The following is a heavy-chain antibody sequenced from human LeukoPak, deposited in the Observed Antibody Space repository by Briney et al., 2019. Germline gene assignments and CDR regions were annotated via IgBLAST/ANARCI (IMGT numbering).Heavy chain of an antibody. V-gene: IGHV3-30-3*01. D-gene: IGHD6-19*01. CDR2: ISYDGSNK. CDR1: GFTFSSYA. J-gene: IGHJ4*02. CDR3: ARDGLAVAGTGGYYFDY. Sequence: GGSLRLSCAASGFTFSSYAMHWVRQAPGKGLEWVAVISYDGSNKYYADSVKGRFTISRDNSKNTLYLQMNSLRAEDTAVYYCARDGLAVAGTGGYYFDYWGQGTLVTVSS.